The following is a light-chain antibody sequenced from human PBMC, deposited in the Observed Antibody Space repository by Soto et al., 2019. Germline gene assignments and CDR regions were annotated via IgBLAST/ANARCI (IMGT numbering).Light chain of an antibody. J-gene: IGKJ2*01. V-gene: IGKV3-20*01. Sequence: EIGLTQSAGTLSLSPGERATLSCRTSQSLTTGYLAWYQQKHGHALRLLIYGASNRATGIPDRFSGGGSGTDFTLTISRLEPEDFAVYYCQQYGTAPYTFGQGTKVEIK. CDR2: GAS. CDR1: QSLTTGY. CDR3: QQYGTAPYT.